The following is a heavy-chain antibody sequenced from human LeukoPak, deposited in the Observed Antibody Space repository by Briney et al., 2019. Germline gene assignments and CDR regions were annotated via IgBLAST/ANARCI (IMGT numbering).Heavy chain of an antibody. CDR2: VSYDGRDT. CDR1: GFTFGSYG. CDR3: AKGASYWDTDY. Sequence: GGSLRLSCAASGFTFGSYGMHWIRQAPGEGLEWVAFVSYDGRDTYYADSVKGRFTIYRLNSKSTLYLQMNSLRGDDTAVYYCAKGASYWDTDYWGQGALVTVSS. J-gene: IGHJ4*02. V-gene: IGHV3-30*02. D-gene: IGHD1-26*01.